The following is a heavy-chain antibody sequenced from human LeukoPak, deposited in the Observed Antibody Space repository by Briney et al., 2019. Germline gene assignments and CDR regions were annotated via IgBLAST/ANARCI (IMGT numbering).Heavy chain of an antibody. V-gene: IGHV3-33*06. Sequence: GGSLRLSCVGSGFTFSHYGVHWVRQAPGKGLEWVGVIWYDGTDKYYADSVKGRFTISRDNSKNTVYLQMDSLRVEDTAVYYCAKETIRAAINNWFDPWGQGTLVTVSS. D-gene: IGHD3-10*01. CDR3: AKETIRAAINNWFDP. CDR1: GFTFSHYG. CDR2: IWYDGTDK. J-gene: IGHJ5*02.